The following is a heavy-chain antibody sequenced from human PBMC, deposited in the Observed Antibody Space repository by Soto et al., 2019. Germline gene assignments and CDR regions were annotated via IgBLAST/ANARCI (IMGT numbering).Heavy chain of an antibody. J-gene: IGHJ5*02. CDR3: ATRIGNIGWYWLDT. Sequence: GASVKVSCKASGYTFTSYYMHWVRQAPGQGLEWMGWIVLGNGNTNYAQKFQERVTITRDMSTSTAYMEVRSLTFEDTAVYYCATRIGNIGWYWLDTWGQGTLVTVSS. D-gene: IGHD6-19*01. V-gene: IGHV1-58*02. CDR1: GYTFTSYY. CDR2: IVLGNGNT.